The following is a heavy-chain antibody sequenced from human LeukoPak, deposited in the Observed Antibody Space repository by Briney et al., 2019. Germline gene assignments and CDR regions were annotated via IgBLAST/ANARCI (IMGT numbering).Heavy chain of an antibody. CDR2: INSDGSST. D-gene: IGHD3-22*01. J-gene: IGHJ4*02. CDR3: AKGLKFYDSSGYWFDY. CDR1: GFTFSSYW. Sequence: GGSLRLSCAASGFTFSSYWMHWVRQVPGKGLVWVSRINSDGSSTSYADSVKGRFTISRDNAKNTLYVQMNSLRAEDTAVYYCAKGLKFYDSSGYWFDYWGQGTLVTVSS. V-gene: IGHV3-74*01.